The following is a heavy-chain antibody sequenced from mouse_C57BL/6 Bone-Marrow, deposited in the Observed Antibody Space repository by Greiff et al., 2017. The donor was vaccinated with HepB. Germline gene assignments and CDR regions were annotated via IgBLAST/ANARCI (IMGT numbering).Heavy chain of an antibody. D-gene: IGHD1-1*01. Sequence: VKLQESGAELMKPGASVKPSCKATGYTFTGYWIEWVKQRPGHGLEWIGEILPGSGSTNYNEKFKGKATFTADTSSNTAYMQLSSLTTEDSAIYYCARDYYGSSFAYWGQGTLVTVSA. CDR1: GYTFTGYW. V-gene: IGHV1-9*01. J-gene: IGHJ3*01. CDR2: ILPGSGST. CDR3: ARDYYGSSFAY.